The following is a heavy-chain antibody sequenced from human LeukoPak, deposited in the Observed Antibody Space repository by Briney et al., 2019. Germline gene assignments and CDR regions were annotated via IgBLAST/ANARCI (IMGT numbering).Heavy chain of an antibody. J-gene: IGHJ6*04. CDR1: GFTFSSYG. CDR3: ARVVRRQQLVIGDV. D-gene: IGHD6-13*01. CDR2: IWYDGGNK. V-gene: IGHV3-33*01. Sequence: GRSLRLSCAASGFTFSSYGMHWVRQAPGKGLEWVAVIWYDGGNKYYADSVKGRFTISRDNSKNTLYLQMNSLRAEDTAVYYCARVVRRQQLVIGDVWGKGTTVTVSS.